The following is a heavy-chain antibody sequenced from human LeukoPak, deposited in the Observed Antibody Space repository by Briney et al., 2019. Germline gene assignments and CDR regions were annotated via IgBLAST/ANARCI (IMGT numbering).Heavy chain of an antibody. J-gene: IGHJ4*02. D-gene: IGHD3-16*01. CDR3: VLVPPPYTQHF. Sequence: SETLSLTCAVYGGPLSGHHWTWIRQSPGKRLEWIGEINYSGSTQYNPSLESRVTISVDTSKTQFSLKLSSVTAADTAVYYCVLVPPPYTQHFWGQGALVTVSS. V-gene: IGHV4-34*01. CDR1: GGPLSGHH. CDR2: INYSGST.